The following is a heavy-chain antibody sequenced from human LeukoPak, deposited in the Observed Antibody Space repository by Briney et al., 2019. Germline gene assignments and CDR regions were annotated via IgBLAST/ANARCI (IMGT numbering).Heavy chain of an antibody. J-gene: IGHJ1*01. Sequence: SETLSLTCTASGGSMRSYYWSWIRQPPGKGLEWIGYIYYSGSTNYNPSLKSRVSISVDTSKNQFSLNLRSVTAADTAVYYCATTWAASGAQYFQHWGQGTLVTVSS. V-gene: IGHV4-59*01. CDR1: GGSMRSYY. CDR3: ATTWAASGAQYFQH. D-gene: IGHD2-15*01. CDR2: IYYSGST.